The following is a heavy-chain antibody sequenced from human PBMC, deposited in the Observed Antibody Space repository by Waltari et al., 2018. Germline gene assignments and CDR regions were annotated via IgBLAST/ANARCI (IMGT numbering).Heavy chain of an antibody. D-gene: IGHD2-15*01. J-gene: IGHJ4*02. CDR1: EGSFSSFF. Sequence: VRLDQWGTELVEPWETLSLTCAVYEGSFSSFFWSWVRQAPGKGLEWLGEINHGVKTDYNPSLKSRLFMSVDPSKNQFSLMLSSVTAADTAVYYCVRSHCIGDSCFRYFDSWGQGTLVTVSS. CDR3: VRSHCIGDSCFRYFDS. V-gene: IGHV4-34*01. CDR2: INHGVKT.